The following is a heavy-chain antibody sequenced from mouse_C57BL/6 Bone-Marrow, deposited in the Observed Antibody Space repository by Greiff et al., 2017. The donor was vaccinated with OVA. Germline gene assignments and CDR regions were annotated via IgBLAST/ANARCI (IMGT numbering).Heavy chain of an antibody. CDR3: ARVWVPYWYFDV. CDR1: GYSITSGYY. D-gene: IGHD2-14*01. Sequence: DVQLQESGPGLVKPSQSLSLTCSVTGYSITSGYYWNWIRQFPGNKLEWMGYISYDGSNNYNPSLKNRISITRDTSKNQFFLKLNSVTTEDTATYYCARVWVPYWYFDVWGTGTTVTVSS. V-gene: IGHV3-6*01. CDR2: ISYDGSN. J-gene: IGHJ1*03.